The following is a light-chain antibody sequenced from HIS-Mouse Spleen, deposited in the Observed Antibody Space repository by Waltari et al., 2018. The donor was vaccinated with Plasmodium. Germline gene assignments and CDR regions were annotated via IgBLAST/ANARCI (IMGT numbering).Light chain of an antibody. CDR3: AAWDDSLNGVV. CDR1: SPNSGSNT. CDR2: SNN. V-gene: IGLV1-44*01. J-gene: IGLJ2*01. Sequence: QSVLTQPPSASGTPGQRVTISCSGSSPNSGSNTVTWYQQLPGTAPKLLTYSNNQRPSGVPDRFSGSKSGTSASLAISGLQSEDEADYYCAAWDDSLNGVVFGGGTKLTVL.